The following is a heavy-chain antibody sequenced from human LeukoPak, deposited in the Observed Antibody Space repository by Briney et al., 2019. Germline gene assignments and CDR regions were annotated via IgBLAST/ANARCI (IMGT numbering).Heavy chain of an antibody. Sequence: PGGSLRLSCAASGFTFCSYWMHWVRQVPGKGLVWVARINPGGSSITYADSVKGRFTISRDNAKNTLYLQVDSLRAEDTGVYYCARSNQADDYWGQGTLVTVSS. J-gene: IGHJ4*02. CDR1: GFTFCSYW. V-gene: IGHV3-74*01. D-gene: IGHD1-14*01. CDR2: INPGGSSI. CDR3: ARSNQADDY.